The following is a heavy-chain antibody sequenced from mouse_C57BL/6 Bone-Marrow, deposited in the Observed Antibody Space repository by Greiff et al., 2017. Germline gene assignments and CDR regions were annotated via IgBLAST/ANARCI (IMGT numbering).Heavy chain of an antibody. D-gene: IGHD1-1*01. J-gene: IGHJ1*03. Sequence: EVQVVESGGDLVKPGGSLKLSCAASGFTFSSYGMSWVRQTPDKRLEWVATISSGGSYTYYPASVKGRFTISRDNAKNTLYLQMSSLKSEDTAMYYCARQGLYGSSYDWYFDVWGTGTTVTVSS. V-gene: IGHV5-6*01. CDR2: ISSGGSYT. CDR3: ARQGLYGSSYDWYFDV. CDR1: GFTFSSYG.